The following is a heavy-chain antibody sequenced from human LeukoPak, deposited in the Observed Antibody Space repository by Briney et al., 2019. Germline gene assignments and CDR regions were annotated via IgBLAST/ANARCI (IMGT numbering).Heavy chain of an antibody. CDR1: GYTFTGYY. CDR3: AFIGRYCSSTSCSFDY. Sequence: GASVKVSCKASGYTFTGYYMHWVRQAPGQGLEWMGWINPNSGGTNYAQKFQGRVTMTRDTSISTAYMELSRLRSDDRAVYYCAFIGRYCSSTSCSFDYWGQGTLVTVSS. J-gene: IGHJ4*02. CDR2: INPNSGGT. D-gene: IGHD2-2*01. V-gene: IGHV1-2*02.